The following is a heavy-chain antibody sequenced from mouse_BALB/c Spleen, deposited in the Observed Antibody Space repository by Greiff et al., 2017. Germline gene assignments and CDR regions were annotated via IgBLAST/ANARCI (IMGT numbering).Heavy chain of an antibody. CDR2: INPSNGRT. J-gene: IGHJ2*01. D-gene: IGHD1-1*01. CDR3: AREYYGSSSY. V-gene: IGHV1S81*02. Sequence: QVQLQQPGAELVKPGASVKLSCKASGYTFTSYWMHWVKQRPGQGLEWIGEINPSNGRTNYNEKFKSKATLTVDKSSSTAYMQLSSLTSEDSAVYYCAREYYGSSSYWGQGTTLTVSS. CDR1: GYTFTSYW.